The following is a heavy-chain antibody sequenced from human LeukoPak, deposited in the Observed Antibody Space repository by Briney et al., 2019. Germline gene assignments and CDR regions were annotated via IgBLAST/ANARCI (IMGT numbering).Heavy chain of an antibody. V-gene: IGHV4-59*08. CDR1: GGSISSYY. Sequence: SSETLSLTCTVSGGSISSYYWSWIRQPPGKGLEWIGYIYYSGSTNYNPSLKSRVAISVDTSKNQFSLKLSSVTAADTAVYYCARGLGRYSYGRNAFDIWGQGTMVTVSS. J-gene: IGHJ3*02. D-gene: IGHD5-18*01. CDR3: ARGLGRYSYGRNAFDI. CDR2: IYYSGST.